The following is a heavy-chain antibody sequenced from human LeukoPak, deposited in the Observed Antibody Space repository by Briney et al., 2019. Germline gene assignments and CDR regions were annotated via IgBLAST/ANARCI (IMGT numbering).Heavy chain of an antibody. CDR3: ARDPYYYYGMDV. Sequence: SETLSLTCTVSGGSISSYYWSWIWQPPGKGLEWIGYIYYSGSTNYNPSLKSRVTISVDTSKNQFSLKLSSVTAAGTAVYYCARDPYYYYGMDVWGQGTTVTVSS. V-gene: IGHV4-59*01. CDR2: IYYSGST. J-gene: IGHJ6*02. CDR1: GGSISSYY.